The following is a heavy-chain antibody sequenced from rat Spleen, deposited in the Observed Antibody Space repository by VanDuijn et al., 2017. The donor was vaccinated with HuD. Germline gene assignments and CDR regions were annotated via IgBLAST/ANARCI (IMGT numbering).Heavy chain of an antibody. CDR3: TRHDDY. CDR1: GFTFSSFP. D-gene: IGHD1-7*01. CDR2: ISTSGGST. V-gene: IGHV5-46*01. Sequence: EVQLVESGGGLVLPGRSLKLSCVASGFTFSSFPMAWVRQAPTKGLEWVATISTSGGSTYYRDSVKGRFTISRDNAKSTLYMQMDSLRSEDTATYYCTRHDDYWGQGVMVTVSS. J-gene: IGHJ2*01.